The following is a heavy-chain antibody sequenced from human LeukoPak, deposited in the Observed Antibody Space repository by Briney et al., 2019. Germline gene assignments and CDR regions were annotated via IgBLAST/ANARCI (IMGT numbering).Heavy chain of an antibody. CDR1: GASIISSNW. V-gene: IGHV4-4*02. D-gene: IGHD2-2*01. CDR3: ARHREIVVVPASLFFDY. Sequence: SETLSLTCAVSGASIISSNWWSWVRQPPGKGLEWIGKIYQTESTEYNPSLKSRVTISVDTSKNQFSLKLSSVTAADTAVYYCARHREIVVVPASLFFDYWGQGTLVTVSS. J-gene: IGHJ4*02. CDR2: IYQTEST.